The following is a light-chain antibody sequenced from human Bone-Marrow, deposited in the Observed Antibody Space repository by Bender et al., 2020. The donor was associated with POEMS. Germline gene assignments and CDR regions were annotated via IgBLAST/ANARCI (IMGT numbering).Light chain of an antibody. J-gene: IGLJ2*01. CDR2: DVR. V-gene: IGLV2-14*03. CDR1: TSDVGGSTY. CDR3: SSYTSSSTLEGVV. Sequence: QSALTQPASVSGSPGQSITISCTGTTSDVGGSTYVSWYQQHPGQAPKLMIYDVRNRPSGVSIRFSGSKSGNTASLTISGLQAEDEADYYCSSYTSSSTLEGVVFGGGTKLTVL.